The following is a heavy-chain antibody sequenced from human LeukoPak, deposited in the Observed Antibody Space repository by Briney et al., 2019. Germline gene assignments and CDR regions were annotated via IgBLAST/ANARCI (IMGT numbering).Heavy chain of an antibody. CDR3: AKDGLLLWFGEFYHDAFDI. CDR2: ISYEGSNK. J-gene: IGHJ3*02. D-gene: IGHD3-10*01. Sequence: PGGSLRLSCAASGFTFSSYAMHWVRQAPGKGREWVAVISYEGSNKYYADSVKGRFTISRDNSKNTLYLQMNSLRAEDTAVYFCAKDGLLLWFGEFYHDAFDIWGQGTMVTVSS. V-gene: IGHV3-30-3*01. CDR1: GFTFSSYA.